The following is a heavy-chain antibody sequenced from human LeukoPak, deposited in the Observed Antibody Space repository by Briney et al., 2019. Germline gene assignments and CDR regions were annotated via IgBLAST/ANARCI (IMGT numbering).Heavy chain of an antibody. CDR3: ASRSRDSSGYYYVGSEGYCFDY. V-gene: IGHV4-39*01. CDR1: GGSISSSSYY. Sequence: PSETLSLTCTVSGGSISSSSYYWGWIRQPPGKGLEWIGSIYYSGSTYYNPSLKSRVTISVDTSKNQFSLKLSSVTAADTAVYYCASRSRDSSGYYYVGSEGYCFDYWGQGTLVTVSS. CDR2: IYYSGST. D-gene: IGHD3-22*01. J-gene: IGHJ4*02.